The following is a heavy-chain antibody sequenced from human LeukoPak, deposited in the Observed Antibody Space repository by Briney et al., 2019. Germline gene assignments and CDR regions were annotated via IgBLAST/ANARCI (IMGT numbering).Heavy chain of an antibody. Sequence: GSLRLSCAASGFTFSSYSMNWVRQAPGKGLEWVSSISSSSSYIYYADSVKGRFTISRDNAKNSLYLQMNSLRAEDTVVYYCAKVRWDNSGWYYLDSWGQGTLVTVSS. V-gene: IGHV3-21*01. D-gene: IGHD6-19*01. CDR2: ISSSSSYI. CDR3: AKVRWDNSGWYYLDS. CDR1: GFTFSSYS. J-gene: IGHJ4*02.